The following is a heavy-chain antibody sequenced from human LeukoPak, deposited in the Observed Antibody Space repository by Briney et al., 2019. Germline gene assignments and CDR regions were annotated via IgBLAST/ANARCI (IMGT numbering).Heavy chain of an antibody. D-gene: IGHD5-18*01. CDR1: GFTISSNY. J-gene: IGHJ4*02. V-gene: IGHV3-53*01. CDR2: IYSGGST. CDR3: AGPSGYSFGRGFDY. Sequence: GGSLRLSCAASGFTISSNYMSWVRQAPGKGLEWVSIIYSGGSTYYADSVKGRFAISRDNSKNTLYLQMNSLRAEDTAVYYCAGPSGYSFGRGFDYWGQGTLVTVSS.